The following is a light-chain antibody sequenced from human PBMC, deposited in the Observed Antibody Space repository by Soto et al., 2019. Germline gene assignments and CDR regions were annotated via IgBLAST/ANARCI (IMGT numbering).Light chain of an antibody. J-gene: IGLJ7*01. CDR3: ATWDDSLSGFVV. CDR1: SSNLGNNF. CDR2: SDN. V-gene: IGLV1-47*01. Sequence: QLVLTQPPSVSGTPGQRVTISCSGSSSNLGNNFVYWYQHLPGAAPTLVVYSDNHRPSGVPVRFSGSKSGTSASMTISGLLSEGEATYYCATWDDSLSGFVVFGGGTQLNVL.